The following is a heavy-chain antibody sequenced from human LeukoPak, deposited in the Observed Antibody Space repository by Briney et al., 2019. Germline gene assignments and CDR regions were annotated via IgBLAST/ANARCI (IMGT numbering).Heavy chain of an antibody. CDR2: MNHNCGNT. CDR3: ARVSSGWYYFDY. Sequence: ASVTVSFKSSGYTFTSYDINWVRQATGQGLEWMGWMNHNCGNTGYAQKFQGRVTMTRDTSISIAYMELSRLGSDDTAVYYCARVSSGWYYFDYWGQGTLVTVSS. J-gene: IGHJ4*02. V-gene: IGHV1-8*01. CDR1: GYTFTSYD. D-gene: IGHD6-19*01.